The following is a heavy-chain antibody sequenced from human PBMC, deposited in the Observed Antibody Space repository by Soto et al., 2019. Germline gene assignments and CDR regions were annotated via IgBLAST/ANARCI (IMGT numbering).Heavy chain of an antibody. CDR3: TGGRTTVYYYYGMDV. D-gene: IGHD1-7*01. Sequence: QVQLVQSGAEVKKPGSSVKVSCKASGGTFSSYAISWVRQAPGQGLEWMGGIIPSFGTANYAQKFQGRVTITADKSTSTAYMELSSLRSEDTDVYYCTGGRTTVYYYYGMDVWGQGTTVTVSS. V-gene: IGHV1-69*06. J-gene: IGHJ6*02. CDR1: GGTFSSYA. CDR2: IIPSFGTA.